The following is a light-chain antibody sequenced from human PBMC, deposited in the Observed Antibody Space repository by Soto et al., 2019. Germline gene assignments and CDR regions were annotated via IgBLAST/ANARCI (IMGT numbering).Light chain of an antibody. J-gene: IGLJ3*02. CDR3: QTWGTGIVV. Sequence: QSVLTQSPSASASLGASVKLTCTLSSGHSNYAIAWHQQQPEKGPRYLMRLNSDGSHNKGDGIPDRFSGSSSGAERYLIISSLQSEYEADYYCQTWGTGIVVFGGGTKLTVL. CDR2: LNSDGSH. V-gene: IGLV4-69*01. CDR1: SGHSNYA.